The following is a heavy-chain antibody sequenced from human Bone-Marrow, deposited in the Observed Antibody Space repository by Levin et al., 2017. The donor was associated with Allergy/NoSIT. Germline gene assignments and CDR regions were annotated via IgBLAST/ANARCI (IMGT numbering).Heavy chain of an antibody. CDR2: IIPIFGTA. D-gene: IGHD6-13*01. J-gene: IGHJ6*03. CDR1: GGTFSSYA. CDR3: AMEYSSSWYVGV. V-gene: IGHV1-69*01. Sequence: KISCKASGGTFSSYAISWVRQAPGQGLEWMGGIIPIFGTANYAQKFQGRVTITADESTSTAYMELSSLRSEDTAVYYCAMEYSSSWYVGVWGKGTTVTVSS.